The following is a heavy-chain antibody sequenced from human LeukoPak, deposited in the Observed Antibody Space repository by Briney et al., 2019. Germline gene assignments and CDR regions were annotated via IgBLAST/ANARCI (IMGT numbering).Heavy chain of an antibody. Sequence: GGSLRLSCAASGFTFSSYAMSWVRQAPGKGLEWVSAISGSGGSTYYADSVKGRFTISRDNSKNTLYLQMNSLRAEDTAVYYCANGPLVLSDSDKYGMDVWGQGTTVTLSS. V-gene: IGHV3-23*01. CDR3: ANGPLVLSDSDKYGMDV. CDR2: ISGSGGST. CDR1: GFTFSSYA. D-gene: IGHD5/OR15-5a*01. J-gene: IGHJ6*02.